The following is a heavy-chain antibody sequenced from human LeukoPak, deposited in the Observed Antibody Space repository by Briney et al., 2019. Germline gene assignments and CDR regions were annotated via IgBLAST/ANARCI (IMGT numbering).Heavy chain of an antibody. V-gene: IGHV1-69*13. CDR2: IIPIFGTA. CDR3: ARTVGDDYYYYYGMDV. Sequence: ASVKVSCKASGGTFGSYAISWVRQAPGQGLEWMGGIIPIFGTANYAQKFQGRVTITADESTSTAYMELSSLRSEDTAVYYCARTVGDDYYYYYGMDVWGKGTTVTVSS. CDR1: GGTFGSYA. D-gene: IGHD2-21*01. J-gene: IGHJ6*04.